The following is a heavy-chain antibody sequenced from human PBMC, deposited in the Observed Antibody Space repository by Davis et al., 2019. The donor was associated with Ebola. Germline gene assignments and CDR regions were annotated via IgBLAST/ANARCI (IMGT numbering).Heavy chain of an antibody. J-gene: IGHJ4*02. D-gene: IGHD6-19*01. CDR3: ARGRRIAVAGTDY. Sequence: ASVKVSCKASGYTFTSYDINWVRQATGQGLEWMGWMNPNSGYTGYAQKFRGRVTMTRNTSISTAYMELSSLRSEDTAVYYCARGRRIAVAGTDYWGQGTLVTVSS. V-gene: IGHV1-8*01. CDR1: GYTFTSYD. CDR2: MNPNSGYT.